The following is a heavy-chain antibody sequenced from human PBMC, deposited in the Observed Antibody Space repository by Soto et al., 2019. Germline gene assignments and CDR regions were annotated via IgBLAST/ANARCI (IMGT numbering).Heavy chain of an antibody. CDR2: IYWNDDK. V-gene: IGHV2-5*01. Sequence: SGPTLVKPTQTLTLTCTFSGFSLSTSGVGVGWIRQPPGKALEWLALIYWNDDKRYSPSLKSRLTITKDTSKNQVVLTMTNMDPVDTATYYCAHVVVPAAMFDYWGQGTLVTVSS. CDR1: GFSLSTSGVG. J-gene: IGHJ4*02. CDR3: AHVVVPAAMFDY. D-gene: IGHD2-2*01.